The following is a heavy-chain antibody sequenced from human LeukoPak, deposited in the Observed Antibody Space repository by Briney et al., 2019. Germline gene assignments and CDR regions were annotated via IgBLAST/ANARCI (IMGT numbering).Heavy chain of an antibody. Sequence: SETLSLTCTVSDYSISNSNYYWGWIRQPPGKGLEWIGSIYYSGSTYYNPSLKSRVTISVDTSKNQFSLKLSSVIASDTALYYCARVSGYDWESFYDYWGQGSLVTVSS. V-gene: IGHV4-39*07. D-gene: IGHD5-12*01. CDR3: ARVSGYDWESFYDY. CDR1: DYSISNSNYY. CDR2: IYYSGST. J-gene: IGHJ4*02.